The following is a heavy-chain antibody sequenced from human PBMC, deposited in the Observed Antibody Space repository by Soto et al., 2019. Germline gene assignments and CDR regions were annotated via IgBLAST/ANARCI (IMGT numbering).Heavy chain of an antibody. CDR1: GFSLSTSGVG. CDR3: AYWGYSGDYGGSLFDY. D-gene: IGHD4-17*01. Sequence: QITLKESGPTLVKPTQTLTLTCTFSGFSLSTSGVGVGWIRQPPGKALEWLALIYWDDDKRYSPSLKSRLTITKDTSKNQVVLTMTNMDPVDTATYYCAYWGYSGDYGGSLFDYWGQGTLVTVSS. J-gene: IGHJ4*02. V-gene: IGHV2-5*02. CDR2: IYWDDDK.